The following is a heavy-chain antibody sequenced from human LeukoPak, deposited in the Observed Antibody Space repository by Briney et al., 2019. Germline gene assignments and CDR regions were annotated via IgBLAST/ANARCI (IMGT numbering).Heavy chain of an antibody. J-gene: IGHJ3*02. Sequence: ASEKVSCKASGYTFIAYYMHWVRQAPGQGLEWMGWLNPSTGGTIYAQKFQGRVTMTRDTSISTAYMELSRLRSDDTAVYYCARIRLTTVTPNDAFDIWGQGTMVTVSS. CDR1: GYTFIAYY. D-gene: IGHD4-17*01. V-gene: IGHV1-2*02. CDR3: ARIRLTTVTPNDAFDI. CDR2: LNPSTGGT.